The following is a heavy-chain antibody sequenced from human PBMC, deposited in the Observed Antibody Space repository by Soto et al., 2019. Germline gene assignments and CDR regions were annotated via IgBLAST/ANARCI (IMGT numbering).Heavy chain of an antibody. V-gene: IGHV1-69*13. J-gene: IGHJ4*02. CDR3: ARGGIAVAGTYPAYFDY. CDR2: IIPIFGTA. Sequence: SVKVSCKASGGTFSSYAISWVRQAPGQGLEWMGGIIPIFGTANYAQKFQGRVTITADESTSTAYMELSSLRSEDTAVYYCARGGIAVAGTYPAYFDYWGQGILVTVSS. CDR1: GGTFSSYA. D-gene: IGHD6-19*01.